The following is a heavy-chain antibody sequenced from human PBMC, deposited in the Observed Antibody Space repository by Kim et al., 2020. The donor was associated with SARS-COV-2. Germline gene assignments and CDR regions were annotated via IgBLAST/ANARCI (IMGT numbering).Heavy chain of an antibody. Sequence: ASVKVSCKASGYNFTSYGISWVRQAPGQGLEWMGWISAYNGNTNYAQKLQGRVTMTTDTSTSTAYMELRSLRSDDTAVYYCARDQGIMITFGGVIGGLWNYYYGMDVWGQGTTVTVSS. CDR3: ARDQGIMITFGGVIGGLWNYYYGMDV. CDR2: ISAYNGNT. V-gene: IGHV1-18*04. J-gene: IGHJ6*02. CDR1: GYNFTSYG. D-gene: IGHD3-16*02.